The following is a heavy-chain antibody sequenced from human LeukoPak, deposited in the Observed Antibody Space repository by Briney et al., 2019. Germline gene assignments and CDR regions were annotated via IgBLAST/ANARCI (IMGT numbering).Heavy chain of an antibody. CDR1: GFTFSSYA. V-gene: IGHV3-23*01. D-gene: IGHD2-2*01. CDR2: ISGSGGST. J-gene: IGHJ4*02. CDR3: AKDGAGGYCSSTSCYGLPGY. Sequence: GVSLRLSCAASGFTFSSYAMSWVRQAPGKGLEWVSAISGSGGSTYYADSVKGRFTISRDNSKNTLYLQMNSLRAEDTAVYYCAKDGAGGYCSSTSCYGLPGYWGQGTLVTVSS.